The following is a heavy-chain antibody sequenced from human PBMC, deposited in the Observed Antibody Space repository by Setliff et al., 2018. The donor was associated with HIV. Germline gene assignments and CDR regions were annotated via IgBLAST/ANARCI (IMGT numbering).Heavy chain of an antibody. J-gene: IGHJ6*02. D-gene: IGHD3-10*01. Sequence: GASVKVSCKASGGTFSSYSINWVRQAPGQGLEWMGGIIPIYGTPIYAQKFQGRVTITADESTSTAYMELSSLRSEDTAVYYCARGGYGSGSYYPYYFYYGMDVWGQGTTVTVSS. CDR1: GGTFSSYS. V-gene: IGHV1-69*13. CDR3: ARGGYGSGSYYPYYFYYGMDV. CDR2: IIPIYGTP.